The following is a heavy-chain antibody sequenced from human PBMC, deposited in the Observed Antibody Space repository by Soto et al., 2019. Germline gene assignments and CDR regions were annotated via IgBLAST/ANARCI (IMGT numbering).Heavy chain of an antibody. CDR3: ARGDFWSGPGYYYGMDV. V-gene: IGHV4-61*01. Sequence: SETLSLTCTVSGGSVNSGSYYWSWIRQPPGKGLEWIGYIFYSGSTNYNPSLKSRVTISVDTSKNQFSLKLSSVTAADTAVYYCARGDFWSGPGYYYGMDVWGQGTTVTVSS. CDR2: IFYSGST. J-gene: IGHJ6*02. CDR1: GGSVNSGSYY. D-gene: IGHD3-3*01.